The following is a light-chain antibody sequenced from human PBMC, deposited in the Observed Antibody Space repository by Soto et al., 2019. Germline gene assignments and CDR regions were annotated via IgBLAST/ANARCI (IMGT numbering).Light chain of an antibody. CDR1: QSVSGN. J-gene: IGKJ1*01. CDR2: GAS. V-gene: IGKV3-15*01. Sequence: EIVMTQSPATLSVSPGERATLSCSASQSVSGNLAWYQQKPGQAPRLLIYGASTRATGIPARFSGSGSGTEFTLTISSLQSEDFAVYYCQQYNNWPPVTFGQGTKVEIK. CDR3: QQYNNWPPVT.